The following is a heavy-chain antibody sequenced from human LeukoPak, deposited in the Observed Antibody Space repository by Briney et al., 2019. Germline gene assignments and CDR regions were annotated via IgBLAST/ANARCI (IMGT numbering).Heavy chain of an antibody. Sequence: ASVKVSCKASGYTFTNYGITWVRQAPGQGLEWMGWINPNSGGTNYAQKFQGRVTMTRDTSISTAYMELSRLRSDDTAVYYCASPHSLTVTTWDHHDAFDIWGQGTMVTVSS. CDR2: INPNSGGT. CDR1: GYTFTNYG. V-gene: IGHV1-2*02. CDR3: ASPHSLTVTTWDHHDAFDI. J-gene: IGHJ3*02. D-gene: IGHD4-17*01.